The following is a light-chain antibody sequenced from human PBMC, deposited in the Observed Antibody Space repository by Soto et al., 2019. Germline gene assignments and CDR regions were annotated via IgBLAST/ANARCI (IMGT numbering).Light chain of an antibody. V-gene: IGKV3-11*01. Sequence: EIVLTQSPATLSLSPGERATLSCRASQSISNFLAWYQQKPGQAPRPLIYDASNRATGIPARFSGSGSGTDFTLTISSLEPEDFAVYYCQQRSKWITFGQGTRLEIK. CDR1: QSISNF. CDR3: QQRSKWIT. J-gene: IGKJ5*01. CDR2: DAS.